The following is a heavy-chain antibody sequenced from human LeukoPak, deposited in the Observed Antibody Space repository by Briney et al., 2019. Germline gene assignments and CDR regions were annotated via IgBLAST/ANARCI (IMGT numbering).Heavy chain of an antibody. D-gene: IGHD3-9*01. CDR3: ASTYFDILTPSYYFDF. V-gene: IGHV4-39*01. Sequence: SETLSLTCTVSGGSITSGSHYWGWIRQPPGKGLEWIGTIHYRETTYSNPSLKSRVSIPIDTSKNQFSLDLSFVTAADTAVFYCASTYFDILTPSYYFDFWGRGTLVTVSS. CDR2: IHYRETT. CDR1: GGSITSGSHY. J-gene: IGHJ4*02.